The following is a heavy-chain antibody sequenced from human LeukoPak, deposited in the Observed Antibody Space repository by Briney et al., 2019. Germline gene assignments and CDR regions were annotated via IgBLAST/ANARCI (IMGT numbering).Heavy chain of an antibody. CDR1: GGSISSYY. V-gene: IGHV4-59*06. CDR3: ARANPLVVFDAFDI. J-gene: IGHJ3*02. Sequence: SETLSLTCTVSGGSISSYYWSWIRQPPGKGLEWIGYIYYSGSTYYNPSLKSRVTISVDTSKNQFSLKLSSVTAADTAVYYCARANPLVVFDAFDIWGQGTMVTVSS. CDR2: IYYSGST. D-gene: IGHD3-22*01.